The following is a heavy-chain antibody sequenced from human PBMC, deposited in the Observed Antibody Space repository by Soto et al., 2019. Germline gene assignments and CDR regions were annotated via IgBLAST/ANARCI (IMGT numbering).Heavy chain of an antibody. CDR2: IRSKAYGGTT. CDR3: TRDTPPSGYYDSSGYFDY. J-gene: IGHJ4*02. Sequence: GGSLRLSCTASGFTFGDYAMSWVRQAPGKGLEWVGFIRSKAYGGTTEYAASVKGRFTISRDDSKIIAYLQMNSLKTEDTAVYYCTRDTPPSGYYDSSGYFDYWGQGTLVTVSS. V-gene: IGHV3-49*04. CDR1: GFTFGDYA. D-gene: IGHD3-22*01.